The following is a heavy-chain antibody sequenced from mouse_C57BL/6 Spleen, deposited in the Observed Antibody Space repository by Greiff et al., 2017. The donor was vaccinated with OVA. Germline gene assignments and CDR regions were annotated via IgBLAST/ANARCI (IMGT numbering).Heavy chain of an antibody. CDR2: IYPGDGDT. Sequence: LVESGPELVKPGASVKISCKASGYAFSSSWMNWVKQRPGKGLEWIGRIYPGDGDTNYNGKFKGKATLTADKSSSTAYMQLSSLTSEDSAVYFCARQEPIYAMDYWGQGTSVTVSS. CDR1: GYAFSSSW. D-gene: IGHD5-1*01. CDR3: ARQEPIYAMDY. V-gene: IGHV1-82*01. J-gene: IGHJ4*01.